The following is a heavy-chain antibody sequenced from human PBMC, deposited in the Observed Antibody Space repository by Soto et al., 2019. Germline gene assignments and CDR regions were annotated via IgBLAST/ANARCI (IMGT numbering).Heavy chain of an antibody. D-gene: IGHD3-16*01. V-gene: IGHV3-33*01. CDR3: APDKYGTPAGGMDV. CDR2: LWYDGSNQ. CDR1: GFTFSIYG. J-gene: IGHJ6*01. Sequence: GGALRLSWAASGFTFSIYGMAWVRQAPGKGLEWVAVLWYDGSNQYYADSVKGRFTISRDNSKNTLYLQMNSLRAEDTAVYYCAPDKYGTPAGGMDVWGQGTPVTVSS.